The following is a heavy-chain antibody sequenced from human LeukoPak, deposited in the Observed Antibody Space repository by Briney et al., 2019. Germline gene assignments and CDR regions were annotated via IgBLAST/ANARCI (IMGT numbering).Heavy chain of an antibody. J-gene: IGHJ4*02. CDR2: IKQDGSEK. V-gene: IGHV3-7*01. CDR3: AREGEVAAAYIDY. CDR1: GFTFSSYW. D-gene: IGHD6-13*01. Sequence: GGSLRLSCAASGFTFSSYWMSWVRQAPGKGLEWVANIKQDGSEKYYVDSVKGRFTISRDNAKNSLYLQMNSLRAEDTAVYYCAREGEVAAAYIDYWGQGTLVTVSS.